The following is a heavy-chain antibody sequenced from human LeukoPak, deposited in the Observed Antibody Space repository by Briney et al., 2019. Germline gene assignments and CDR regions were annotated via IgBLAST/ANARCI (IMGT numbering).Heavy chain of an antibody. Sequence: GGSLRLSCAASGFTFSSYAMSWVRQAPGKGLEWVSAISGGGSSTYYADSVKGRVTISRDNSKTTVYLQMNSLRAEDTAVYYCAKLLKWLIPFDPWGQGTLVTVSS. D-gene: IGHD5-12*01. V-gene: IGHV3-23*01. CDR1: GFTFSSYA. CDR2: ISGGGSST. CDR3: AKLLKWLIPFDP. J-gene: IGHJ5*02.